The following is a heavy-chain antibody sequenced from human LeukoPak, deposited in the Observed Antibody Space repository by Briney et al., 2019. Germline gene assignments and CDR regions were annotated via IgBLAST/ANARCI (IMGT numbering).Heavy chain of an antibody. D-gene: IGHD2-2*01. CDR2: ISAYNGNT. CDR3: ARVMSVRRYCSSTSCYGGFDY. Sequence: ASVTVSCKASGYTFTSYGISWVRQAPGQGLEWMGWISAYNGNTNYAQKPQGRVTMTTDTSTSTAYMELRSLRSDDTAVYYCARVMSVRRYCSSTSCYGGFDYWGQGTLVTVSS. J-gene: IGHJ4*02. V-gene: IGHV1-18*01. CDR1: GYTFTSYG.